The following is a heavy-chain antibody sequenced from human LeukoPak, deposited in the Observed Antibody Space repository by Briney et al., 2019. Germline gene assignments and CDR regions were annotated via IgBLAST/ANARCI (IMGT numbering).Heavy chain of an antibody. J-gene: IGHJ4*02. CDR3: ARHLVVATYDY. CDR2: ISSGGSTI. D-gene: IGHD2-21*01. V-gene: IGHV3-11*01. Sequence: PGGSLRLSCAASGFTFSDYYMSWIRQAPGKGLEWVSYISSGGSTIYYADSVKGRFTISRDNAKNSLYLQMSSLRAEDTAVYYCARHLVVATYDYWGQGTLVTVSS. CDR1: GFTFSDYY.